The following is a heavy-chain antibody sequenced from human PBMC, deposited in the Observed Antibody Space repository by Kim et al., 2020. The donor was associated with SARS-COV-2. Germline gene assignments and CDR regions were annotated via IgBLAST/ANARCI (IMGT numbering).Heavy chain of an antibody. J-gene: IGHJ6*02. CDR1: GGTFSSYA. Sequence: SVKVSCKASGGTFSSYAISWVRQAPGQGLEWMGGIIPIFGTANYAQKFQGRVTITADESTSTAYMELSSLRSEDTAVYYCARGTNDYGYYYHYPTFGDYYDMDVWGQGTTVTVSS. CDR3: ARGTNDYGYYYHYPTFGDYYDMDV. CDR2: IIPIFGTA. V-gene: IGHV1-69*13. D-gene: IGHD4-17*01.